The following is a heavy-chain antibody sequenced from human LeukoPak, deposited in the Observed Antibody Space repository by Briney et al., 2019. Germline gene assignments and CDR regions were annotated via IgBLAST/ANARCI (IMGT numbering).Heavy chain of an antibody. Sequence: SETLSLTCTVSGGSLSTNYWSWIRQPAGKGLEWIGRIYPSGTTNYNASLKSRVTISVDTSKNQFSLKLSSVTAPDAAVYYCARQLPNSNCFDPWGQGTLVTVSS. D-gene: IGHD1-1*01. J-gene: IGHJ5*02. V-gene: IGHV4-4*07. CDR2: IYPSGTT. CDR1: GGSLSTNY. CDR3: ARQLPNSNCFDP.